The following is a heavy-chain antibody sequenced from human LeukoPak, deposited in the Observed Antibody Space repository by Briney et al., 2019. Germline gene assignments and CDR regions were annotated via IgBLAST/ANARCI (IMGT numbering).Heavy chain of an antibody. D-gene: IGHD6-6*01. CDR2: IYHSGST. CDR1: GYSISSGYY. J-gene: IGHJ4*02. V-gene: IGHV4-38-2*02. CDR3: ARGDTVAARPGRFDY. Sequence: SETLSLTCTVSGYSISSGYYWGWIRQPPGKGLEWIGSIYHSGSTNYNPSLKSRVTISVDTSKNQFSLKVSSVTAADTAVYYCARGDTVAARPGRFDYWGQGTLVTVSS.